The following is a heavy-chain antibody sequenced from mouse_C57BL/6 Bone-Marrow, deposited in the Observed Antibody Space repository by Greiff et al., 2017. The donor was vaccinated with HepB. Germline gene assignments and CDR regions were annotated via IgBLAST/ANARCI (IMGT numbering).Heavy chain of an antibody. D-gene: IGHD1-1*01. V-gene: IGHV1-81*01. CDR2: IYPRSGNT. CDR1: GYTFTSYG. J-gene: IGHJ1*03. CDR3: ARNGTTVVATSWYFDV. Sequence: QVQLQQSGAELARPGASVKLSCKASGYTFTSYGISWVKQRTGQGLEWIGEIYPRSGNTYYNEKFKGKATLTADKSSSTAYMELRSLTSEDSAVYFCARNGTTVVATSWYFDVWGTGTTVTVSS.